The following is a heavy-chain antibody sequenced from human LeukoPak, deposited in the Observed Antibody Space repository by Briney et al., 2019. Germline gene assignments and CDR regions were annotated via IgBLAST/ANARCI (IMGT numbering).Heavy chain of an antibody. J-gene: IGHJ4*02. D-gene: IGHD6-13*01. Sequence: GGSLRLSCAASGFTFSSYAMHWVRQAPGQRLEWMGWINAGNGNTKYSQKFQGRVTITRDTSASTAYMELSSLRSEDTAVCYCARDNGRQQQLANWGQGTLVTVSS. CDR2: INAGNGNT. CDR1: GFTFSSYA. V-gene: IGHV1-3*01. CDR3: ARDNGRQQQLAN.